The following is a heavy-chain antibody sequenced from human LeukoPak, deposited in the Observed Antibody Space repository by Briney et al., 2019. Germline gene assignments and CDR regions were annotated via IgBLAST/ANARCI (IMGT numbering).Heavy chain of an antibody. D-gene: IGHD6-25*01. CDR3: ARGYTSGGIDH. J-gene: IGHJ4*02. V-gene: IGHV3-20*04. CDR2: INWSGETT. CDR1: GFTFSDYY. Sequence: GGSLRLSCAASGFTFSDYYMSWLRQAPGKGLEWVSGINWSGETTRYAASVEGRFTISRENAKKALYLQMNSLRAEDTAMYYCARGYTSGGIDHWGQGTLVTVSS.